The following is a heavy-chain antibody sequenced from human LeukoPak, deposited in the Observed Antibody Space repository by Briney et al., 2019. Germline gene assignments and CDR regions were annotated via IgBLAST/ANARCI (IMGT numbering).Heavy chain of an antibody. CDR3: ATHYDFWCGPVPEYYYYYGMDV. J-gene: IGHJ6*02. CDR2: INAGNGNT. Sequence: GASVKVSCKASGYTFTSYAMHWVRQAPGQRLEWMGWINAGNGNTKYSQKFQGRVTITRDTSASTAYMELSSLRSEDTAVYYCATHYDFWCGPVPEYYYYYGMDVWGQGTTVTVSS. V-gene: IGHV1-3*01. D-gene: IGHD3-3*01. CDR1: GYTFTSYA.